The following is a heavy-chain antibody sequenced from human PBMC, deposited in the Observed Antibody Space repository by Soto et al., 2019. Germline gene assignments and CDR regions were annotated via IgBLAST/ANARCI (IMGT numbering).Heavy chain of an antibody. CDR2: INPNSGGT. V-gene: IGHV1-2*04. CDR1: GFPFTGNY. D-gene: IGHD3-10*01. CDR3: ARDRDGLFDY. Sequence: GASVEVSCKASGFPFTGNYMHWVRQAPGQGLEWMGWINPNSGGTNYAQKFQGWVTMTRDTSISTAYMELSRLRSDDTAVYYCARDRDGLFDYWGQGALVTVSS. J-gene: IGHJ4*02.